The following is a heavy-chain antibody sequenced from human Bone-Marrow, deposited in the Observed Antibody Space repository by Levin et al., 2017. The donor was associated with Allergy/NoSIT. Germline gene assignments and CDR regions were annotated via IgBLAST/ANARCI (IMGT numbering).Heavy chain of an antibody. D-gene: IGHD2-15*01. CDR3: AKGLYCSGANCRPDLQH. V-gene: IGHV3-23*01. Sequence: PGGSLRLSCAASGFTFSIYVMTWVRQAPGKGLEWVSDVSAGGGSTYYADSVKGRFTIYRDNSKNTLYLQMNSLRVEDTATYYCAKGLYCSGANCRPDLQHWGQGTLVTVSS. J-gene: IGHJ1*01. CDR1: GFTFSIYV. CDR2: VSAGGGST.